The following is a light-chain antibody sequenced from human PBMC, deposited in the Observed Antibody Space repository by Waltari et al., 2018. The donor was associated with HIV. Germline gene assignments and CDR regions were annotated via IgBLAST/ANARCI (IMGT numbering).Light chain of an antibody. CDR1: QNVDSW. CDR3: QQYNSDFYT. Sequence: IQMTQSPSILSASVDDRVTITCRASQNVDSWLAWYQQRPGRAPKLLIYKASTLEYGVPARFTGSGSGTNFTLTINSLHPDDFATYYCQQYNSDFYTFGLGTRLDLK. J-gene: IGKJ2*01. CDR2: KAS. V-gene: IGKV1-5*03.